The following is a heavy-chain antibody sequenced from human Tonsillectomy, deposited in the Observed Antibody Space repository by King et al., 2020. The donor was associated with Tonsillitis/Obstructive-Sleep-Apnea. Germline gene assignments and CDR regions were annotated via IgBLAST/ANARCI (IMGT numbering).Heavy chain of an antibody. CDR3: ARGGAAVVSGVDY. CDR1: GFTFRSYS. Sequence: VQLVESGGGLVKPGGSLRLSCAASGFTFRSYSMNWVRHAPGRGLEWVSSIISSSSYIYYADAVKGRFTISRDNAKNSLCLQMDSRRAEDTAVYYCARGGAAVVSGVDYWGQGALVTVSS. CDR2: IISSSSYI. J-gene: IGHJ4*02. D-gene: IGHD4-23*01. V-gene: IGHV3-21*01.